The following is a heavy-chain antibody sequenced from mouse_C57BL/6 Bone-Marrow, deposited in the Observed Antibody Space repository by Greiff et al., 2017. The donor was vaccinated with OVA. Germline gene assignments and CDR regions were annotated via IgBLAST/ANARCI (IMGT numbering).Heavy chain of an antibody. D-gene: IGHD1-1*01. J-gene: IGHJ3*01. CDR1: GFTFSSYA. V-gene: IGHV5-9-1*02. CDR3: TRGRGSSPFAY. Sequence: DVMLVESGEGLVKPGGSLKLSCAASGFTFSSYAMSWVRQTPEKRLAWVAYISSGGDYIYYADTVKGRFTISRDNARNTLYLQMSSLKSEDTAMYYCTRGRGSSPFAYWGQGTLVTVSA. CDR2: ISSGGDYI.